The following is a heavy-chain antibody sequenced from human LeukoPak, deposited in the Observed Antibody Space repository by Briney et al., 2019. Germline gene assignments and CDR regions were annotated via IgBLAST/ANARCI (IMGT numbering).Heavy chain of an antibody. CDR1: GGTFSNYA. CDR2: ITPIFGTA. D-gene: IGHD5-18*01. J-gene: IGHJ4*02. Sequence: ASVKVSCKASGGTFSNYAINWLRRAPGQGLEWMGGITPIFGTANYVQKFQGRVTITADESTSTAYMELSRLRSEDTAIYYCARASSDDTAMATPFAYWGQGTLVIVSS. CDR3: ARASSDDTAMATPFAY. V-gene: IGHV1-69*13.